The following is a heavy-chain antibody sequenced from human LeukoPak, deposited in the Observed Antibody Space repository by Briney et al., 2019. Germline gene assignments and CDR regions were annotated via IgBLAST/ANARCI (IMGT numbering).Heavy chain of an antibody. Sequence: GESLKISCKGSGSSFTSYWIGWVRQMPGKGLEWMGIIYPGDSDTRYSPSFQGQVTISADKSISTAYLQWSSLRSEDTAVYYCARDLRDGSLRFEYFQHWGQGTLVTVSS. J-gene: IGHJ1*01. CDR3: ARDLRDGSLRFEYFQH. CDR2: IYPGDSDT. D-gene: IGHD5-24*01. V-gene: IGHV5-51*01. CDR1: GSSFTSYW.